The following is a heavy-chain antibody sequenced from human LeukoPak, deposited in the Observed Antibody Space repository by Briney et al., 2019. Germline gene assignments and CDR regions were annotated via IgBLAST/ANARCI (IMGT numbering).Heavy chain of an antibody. Sequence: SETLSLTCTVSGGPISSYYWSWIRQPPGKGLEWIGYIYYSGSTNYNPSLKSRVTISVDTSKNQFSLKLSSVTAADTAVYYCASLKMVQGVISYYYYYMDVWGKGTTVTVSS. V-gene: IGHV4-59*01. CDR1: GGPISSYY. CDR3: ASLKMVQGVISYYYYYMDV. D-gene: IGHD3-10*01. CDR2: IYYSGST. J-gene: IGHJ6*03.